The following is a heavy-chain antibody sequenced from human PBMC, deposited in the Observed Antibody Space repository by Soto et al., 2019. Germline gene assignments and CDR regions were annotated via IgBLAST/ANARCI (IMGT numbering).Heavy chain of an antibody. CDR1: GGSISSSSYY. CDR2: IYYSGST. J-gene: IGHJ4*02. CDR3: ARLAVAGPGSYDY. V-gene: IGHV4-39*01. Sequence: SETLSLTCTVPGGSISSSSYYWGWIRQPPGKGLEWIGSIYYSGSTYYNPSLKSRVTISVDTSKNQFSLKLSSVTAADTAVYYCARLAVAGPGSYDYWGQGTLVTVSS. D-gene: IGHD6-19*01.